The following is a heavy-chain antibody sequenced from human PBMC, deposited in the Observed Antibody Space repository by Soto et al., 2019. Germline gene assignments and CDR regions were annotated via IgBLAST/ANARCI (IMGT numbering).Heavy chain of an antibody. CDR2: VIPIFGTA. CDR3: ARSQGGSSSLDIYYYYYYGMDV. CDR1: GGTFSSYA. Sequence: QVQLVQSGAEVKKPGSSVKVSCKAPGGTFSSYAISWVRQAPGQGLEWMGGVIPIFGTAKYAQKFQGRVTSTADESKSTGYMELRSLRSEDTAVYYCARSQGGSSSLDIYYYYYYGMDVWGQGTTVTVSS. J-gene: IGHJ6*02. V-gene: IGHV1-69*01. D-gene: IGHD2-15*01.